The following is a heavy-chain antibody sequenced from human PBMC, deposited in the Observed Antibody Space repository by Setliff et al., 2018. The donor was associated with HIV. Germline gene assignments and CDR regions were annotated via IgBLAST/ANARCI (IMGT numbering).Heavy chain of an antibody. V-gene: IGHV4-30-4*08. D-gene: IGHD3-10*01. CDR1: GGSISSDDYY. CDR3: ARLGYVSGGFYKTPGPYYLDY. J-gene: IGHJ4*02. CDR2: ITYSGSA. Sequence: SETLSLTCTVSGGSISSDDYYWNWIRQPPGKGLEWIGYITYSGSAYYNPSLKSRVTISIDTSNNQISLKLTSVTAADTAVYYCARLGYVSGGFYKTPGPYYLDYWGQGALVTVSS.